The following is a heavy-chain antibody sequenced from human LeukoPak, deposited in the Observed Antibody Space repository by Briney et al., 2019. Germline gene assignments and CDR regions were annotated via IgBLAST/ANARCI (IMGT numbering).Heavy chain of an antibody. CDR3: ARDILSGWYRWFDP. J-gene: IGHJ5*02. D-gene: IGHD6-19*01. CDR2: ISAYNGNT. V-gene: IGHV1-18*04. Sequence: ASVKVSCKASGYTFTNYYIYWVRQAPGQGLEWMGWISAYNGNTNYAQKLQGRVTMTTDTSTSTAYMELRSLRSDDTAVYYCARDILSGWYRWFDPWGQGTLVTVSS. CDR1: GYTFTNYY.